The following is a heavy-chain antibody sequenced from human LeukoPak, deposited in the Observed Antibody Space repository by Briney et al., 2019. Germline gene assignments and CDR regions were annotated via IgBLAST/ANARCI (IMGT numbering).Heavy chain of an antibody. J-gene: IGHJ3*02. Sequence: ASVKVSCKASGYTFTGYYMHWVRQAPGQGLEWMGWINPNSGGTNYAQKFQGRVTMTRDTSNSTAYMELSRLRSDDTAVYYCARARKYSSGWYEAFDIWGQGTMVTVSS. CDR2: INPNSGGT. V-gene: IGHV1-2*02. D-gene: IGHD6-19*01. CDR1: GYTFTGYY. CDR3: ARARKYSSGWYEAFDI.